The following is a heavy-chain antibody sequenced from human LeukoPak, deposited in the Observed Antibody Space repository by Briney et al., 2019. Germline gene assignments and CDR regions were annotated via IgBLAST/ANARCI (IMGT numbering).Heavy chain of an antibody. CDR2: ISGGGGNT. V-gene: IGHV3-23*01. J-gene: IGHJ6*02. CDR3: ARVDTAMDSYYYYGMDV. CDR1: GFTFSSSA. Sequence: PGGSLRLSCAASGFTFSSSAMSWVRQAPGKGLEWVSAISGGGGNTYYADSVKGRFTISRDNSKNTLYLQMNSLRAEDTAVYYCARVDTAMDSYYYYGMDVWGQGTTVTVSS. D-gene: IGHD5-18*01.